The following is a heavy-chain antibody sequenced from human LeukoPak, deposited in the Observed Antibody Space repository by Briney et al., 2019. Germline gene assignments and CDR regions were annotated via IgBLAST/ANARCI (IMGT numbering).Heavy chain of an antibody. Sequence: GESLKISCKGSGYNFNTYWVAWVRQLPGKGLEWMGVIRPTNSDVRYSPSFQGQVTISADKSISTAYLQWSSLKASDTAMYYCARRRGQLTNWFDPWGQGTLVTVSS. CDR3: ARRRGQLTNWFDP. J-gene: IGHJ5*02. CDR2: IRPTNSDV. CDR1: GYNFNTYW. D-gene: IGHD6-13*01. V-gene: IGHV5-51*01.